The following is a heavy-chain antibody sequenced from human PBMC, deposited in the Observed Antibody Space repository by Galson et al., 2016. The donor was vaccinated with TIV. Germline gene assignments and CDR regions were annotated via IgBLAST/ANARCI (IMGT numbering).Heavy chain of an antibody. CDR1: GGSMSSYY. D-gene: IGHD3-22*01. J-gene: IGHJ3*02. Sequence: ETLSLTCTVTGGSMSSYYWRWLRQPPGKGLEWIGYIYYSGRTTYNPSLKSRVTISVDTSKKQFSLKLTSVTAAATAVYYCARADTDHFSDTSCYYYGDAFDIWGQGTMVTVSS. V-gene: IGHV4-59*01. CDR3: ARADTDHFSDTSCYYYGDAFDI. CDR2: IYYSGRT.